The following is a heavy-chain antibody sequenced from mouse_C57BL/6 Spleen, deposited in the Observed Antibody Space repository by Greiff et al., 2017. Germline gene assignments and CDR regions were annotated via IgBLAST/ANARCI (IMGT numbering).Heavy chain of an antibody. CDR1: GYTFTSYW. CDR2: IYPSDSET. J-gene: IGHJ2*01. Sequence: QVQLQQPGAELVRPGSSVKLSCKASGYTFTSYWMDWVKQRPGQGLEWIGNIYPSDSETHYNQKFKDKATLTVDKSSSTAYMQLSSLTSEDSAVYCCARERGYDVDFDYGGQGTTLTVSS. CDR3: ARERGYDVDFDY. D-gene: IGHD2-2*01. V-gene: IGHV1-61*01.